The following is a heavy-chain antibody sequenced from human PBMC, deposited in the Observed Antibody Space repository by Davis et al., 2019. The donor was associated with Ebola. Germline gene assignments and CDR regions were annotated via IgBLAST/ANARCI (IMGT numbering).Heavy chain of an antibody. J-gene: IGHJ4*02. D-gene: IGHD6-13*01. Sequence: GESLKISCAASGFTFSSYEMNWVRQAPGKGLEWVSYISSSGSTIYYAGSVKGRFTISRDNAKNSLFLQMNSLRAEDTAVYYCARISSSWYGGNYWGQGALVTVSS. CDR3: ARISSSWYGGNY. CDR1: GFTFSSYE. CDR2: ISSSGSTI. V-gene: IGHV3-48*03.